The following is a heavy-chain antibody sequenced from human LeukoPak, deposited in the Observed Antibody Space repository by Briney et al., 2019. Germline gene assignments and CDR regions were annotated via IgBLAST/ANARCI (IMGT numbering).Heavy chain of an antibody. D-gene: IGHD3-22*01. Sequence: SETLSLTCTVSGGSISSYYWSWIRQPPGKGLEWIGEINHSGSTNYNPSLKSRVTISVDTSKNQFSLKLSSVTAADTAVYYCARGPYYYDSSGPDLYFDYWGQGTLVTVSS. CDR1: GGSISSYY. V-gene: IGHV4-34*01. CDR2: INHSGST. J-gene: IGHJ4*02. CDR3: ARGPYYYDSSGPDLYFDY.